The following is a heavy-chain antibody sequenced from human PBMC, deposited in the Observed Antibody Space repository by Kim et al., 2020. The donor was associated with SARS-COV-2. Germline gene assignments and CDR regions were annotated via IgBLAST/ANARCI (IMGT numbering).Heavy chain of an antibody. V-gene: IGHV3-23*01. J-gene: IGHJ6*02. CDR1: GFTFSSYA. Sequence: GGSLRLSCAASGFTFSSYAMSWVRQAPGKGLEWVSAISGSGGSTYYADSVKGRFTISRDNAKNTLYLQMNSLRAEDTAVYYWANFANGDTRQLWPLSIDFCYNYGMDVCGQGTTVTVSS. CDR2: ISGSGGST. D-gene: IGHD5-18*01. CDR3: ANFANGDTRQLWPLSIDFCYNYGMDV.